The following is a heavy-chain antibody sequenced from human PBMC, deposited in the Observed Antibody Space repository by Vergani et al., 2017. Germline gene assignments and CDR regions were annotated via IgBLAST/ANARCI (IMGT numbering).Heavy chain of an antibody. J-gene: IGHJ4*02. CDR1: GGTFSSYA. CDR2: IIPIFGTA. Sequence: QVQLVQSGAEVKKPGSSVKVSCKASGGTFSSYAISWVRQAPGQGLEWMGGIIPIFGTANYAQKFQGRVTITADESTSTAYMELSSLRSEDTAVYYCASGRAVVVVAAMEPEFDYWGQGTLVTVSS. D-gene: IGHD2-15*01. V-gene: IGHV1-69*01. CDR3: ASGRAVVVVAAMEPEFDY.